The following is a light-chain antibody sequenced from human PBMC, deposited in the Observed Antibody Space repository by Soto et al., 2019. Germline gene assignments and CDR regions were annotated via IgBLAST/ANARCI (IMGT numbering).Light chain of an antibody. Sequence: EIVLTQSPGTLSLSPGERATLSCRASQSVSSSYLAWYQQKPGQTPSLLIYAASSRATGIPDRFSGSGSGTDFTLTISRLEPEDFAVYYCQQYGSSPPTFGQGTKVEIK. V-gene: IGKV3-20*01. CDR3: QQYGSSPPT. CDR2: AAS. CDR1: QSVSSSY. J-gene: IGKJ1*01.